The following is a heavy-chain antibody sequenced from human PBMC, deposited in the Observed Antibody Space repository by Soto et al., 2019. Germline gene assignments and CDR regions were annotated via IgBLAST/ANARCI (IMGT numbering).Heavy chain of an antibody. CDR3: ARDDFVVRGVYYYYGMDV. D-gene: IGHD3-10*01. J-gene: IGHJ6*02. CDR1: GYTFSSYG. CDR2: ISGYNGNT. V-gene: IGHV1-18*01. Sequence: QAQLVQSGAEVKKPGASVKVSCKASGYTFSSYGITWVRQAPGQGLEWMAWISGYNGNTNYAQNLQGRVTMTTDTSTNTAYMELRSLRSDDTAEYYCARDDFVVRGVYYYYGMDVWGQGTTVTVSS.